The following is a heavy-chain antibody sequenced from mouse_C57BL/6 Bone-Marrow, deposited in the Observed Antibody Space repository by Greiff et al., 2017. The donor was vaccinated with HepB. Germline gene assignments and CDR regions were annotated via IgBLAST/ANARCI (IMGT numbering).Heavy chain of an antibody. CDR3: ARRKGITDYFDY. J-gene: IGHJ2*01. D-gene: IGHD2-4*01. CDR1: GYTFTDYY. CDR2: INPNNGGT. Sequence: VQLQQSGPELVKPGASVKISCKASGYTFTDYYMNWVKQSPGKSLEWIGDINPNNGGTSYNQKFKGKATLTVDKSSSTAYMELRSLTSEDSAVYYCARRKGITDYFDYWGQGTTLTVSS. V-gene: IGHV1-26*01.